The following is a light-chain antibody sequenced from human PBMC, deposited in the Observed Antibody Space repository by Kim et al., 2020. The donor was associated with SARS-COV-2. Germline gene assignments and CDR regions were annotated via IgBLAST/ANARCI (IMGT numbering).Light chain of an antibody. CDR3: QVWDSSSDHWV. CDR2: YDS. V-gene: IGLV3-21*04. CDR1: NIGRKR. J-gene: IGLJ3*02. Sequence: APGKTARITCGGNNIGRKRVHWYQKKPGQAPVLVIYYDSDRPSGIPERFSGSNSGNTATLTISRVEAGDEADYYCQVWDSSSDHWVFGGGTKLTVL.